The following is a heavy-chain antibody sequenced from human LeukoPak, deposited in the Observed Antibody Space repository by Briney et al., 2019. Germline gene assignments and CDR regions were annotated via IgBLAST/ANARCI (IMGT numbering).Heavy chain of an antibody. Sequence: PGGSLRLSCAASGSTFSSYSMNWVRQAPGKGLEWVSSISSSSSYIYYADSVKGRFTISRDNAKNSLYLQMNSLRAEDTAVYYCARDGGQYSSSWKENWFDPWGQGTLVTVSS. D-gene: IGHD6-13*01. CDR2: ISSSSSYI. CDR1: GSTFSSYS. J-gene: IGHJ5*02. CDR3: ARDGGQYSSSWKENWFDP. V-gene: IGHV3-21*01.